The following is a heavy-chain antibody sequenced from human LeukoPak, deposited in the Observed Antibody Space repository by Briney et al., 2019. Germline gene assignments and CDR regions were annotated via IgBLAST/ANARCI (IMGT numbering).Heavy chain of an antibody. D-gene: IGHD2-2*01. CDR3: ARNQLPVRYFDF. J-gene: IGHJ4*02. CDR2: IRNEANSYTT. CDR1: GFTFSDHY. Sequence: GGSLRLSCAASGFTFSDHYMDWIRQAPGKGLEWVARIRNEANSYTTEYAASVEGRFTISRDDSKNSLYLRMNSLKTEDTAVYYCARNQLPVRYFDFWGQGTLVTVSS. V-gene: IGHV3-72*01.